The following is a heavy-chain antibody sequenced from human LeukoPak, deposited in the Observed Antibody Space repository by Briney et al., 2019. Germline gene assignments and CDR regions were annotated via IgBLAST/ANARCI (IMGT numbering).Heavy chain of an antibody. D-gene: IGHD3-16*02. CDR1: GGTFSSYA. J-gene: IGHJ4*02. V-gene: IGHV1-8*02. CDR3: ARYYGSGSYYISIYDYVWGSYPPHFDY. Sequence: GASVKVSCKASGGTFSSYAINWVRQATGQGLEWMGWMNPNSGNTGYAQKFQGRVTMTRNTSISTAYMVLSSLRSEDTAVYYCARYYGSGSYYISIYDYVWGSYPPHFDYWGQGTLVTVSS. CDR2: MNPNSGNT.